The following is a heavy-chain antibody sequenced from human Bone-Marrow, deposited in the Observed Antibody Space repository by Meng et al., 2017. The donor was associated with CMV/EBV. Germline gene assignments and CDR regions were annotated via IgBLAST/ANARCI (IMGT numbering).Heavy chain of an antibody. Sequence: DSCYSFNSYGMRWVRQPPRQGIEWMDSISAYTSNTNYAQKLQGRVTMTTDTSTSTAYMELRSLRSDDTAVYYCARVGIFGVVTPFDYWGQGTLVTVSS. CDR2: ISAYTSNT. D-gene: IGHD3-3*01. CDR1: CYSFNSYG. CDR3: ARVGIFGVVTPFDY. V-gene: IGHV1-18*01. J-gene: IGHJ4*02.